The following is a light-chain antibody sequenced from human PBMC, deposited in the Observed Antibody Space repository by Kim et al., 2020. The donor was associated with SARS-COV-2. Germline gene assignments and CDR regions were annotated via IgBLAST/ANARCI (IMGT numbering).Light chain of an antibody. CDR2: SAS. CDR3: QQYKNWPPYT. Sequence: EIIMTQSPATLSVSPGERATLSCRASQSVDNNLAWYQQKPGQAPRLLIYSASTRATGIPARFSGSGSGTEFTLTISSLQSEDFALYYCQQYKNWPPYTFGQRTKVDIK. J-gene: IGKJ2*01. CDR1: QSVDNN. V-gene: IGKV3-15*01.